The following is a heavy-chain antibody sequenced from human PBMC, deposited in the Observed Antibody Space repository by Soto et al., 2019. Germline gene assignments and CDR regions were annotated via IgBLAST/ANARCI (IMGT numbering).Heavy chain of an antibody. V-gene: IGHV5-51*01. D-gene: IGHD2-2*01. CDR3: ARGQGYCSSTSCYAGDY. CDR1: GYSCTSYG. J-gene: IGHJ4*02. CDR2: IYPGDSDT. Sequence: GESLRISCRGSGYSCTSYGSGWVRQMPGKGLEWMGIIYPGDSDTRYSPSFQGQVTISADKSISTAYLQWSSLKASDTAMYYCARGQGYCSSTSCYAGDYWGQGTLVTVSS.